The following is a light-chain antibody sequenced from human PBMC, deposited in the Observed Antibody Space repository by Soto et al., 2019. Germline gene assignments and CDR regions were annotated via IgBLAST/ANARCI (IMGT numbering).Light chain of an antibody. J-gene: IGLJ2*01. V-gene: IGLV2-14*01. CDR2: DVN. CDR3: SSYTSSIS. CDR1: SSDVGGYNY. Sequence: QSALTQPASVSGSPGQSITISCTGTSSDVGGYNYVSWYQQHPGKAPKLMIYDVNTRPSGVSNRFSGSKSGNTASLTISGLQAEDEAEYYCSSYTSSISLGGGTKLTVL.